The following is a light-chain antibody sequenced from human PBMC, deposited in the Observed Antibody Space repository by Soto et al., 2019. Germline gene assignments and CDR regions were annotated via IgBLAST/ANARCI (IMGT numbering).Light chain of an antibody. J-gene: IGKJ4*01. CDR1: QSVSIY. V-gene: IGKV3-11*01. Sequence: EIVLTQSPATLSLSPGERATLSCRASQSVSIYLAWYQQKPGQAPRLLINDASNRVIGIPARFSGSGSGTDFTLTISSLEPEEFAVYYCQQRSSWPLTFGGGTKVEIK. CDR3: QQRSSWPLT. CDR2: DAS.